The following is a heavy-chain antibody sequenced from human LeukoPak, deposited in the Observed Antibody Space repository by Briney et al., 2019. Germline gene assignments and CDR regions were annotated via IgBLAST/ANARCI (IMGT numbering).Heavy chain of an antibody. V-gene: IGHV3-30*02. Sequence: PGGSLRLSCAASGFTFSSYSMHWVRQAPGKGLEWVAFIRYDGRNKYYADSVKGRFTISRDNSKNTLYLQMNSLRGEDTAVYYCAKDSLRERIVGSTTRGVNDYWGQGTLVTVSS. D-gene: IGHD1-26*01. CDR1: GFTFSSYS. CDR2: IRYDGRNK. CDR3: AKDSLRERIVGSTTRGVNDY. J-gene: IGHJ4*02.